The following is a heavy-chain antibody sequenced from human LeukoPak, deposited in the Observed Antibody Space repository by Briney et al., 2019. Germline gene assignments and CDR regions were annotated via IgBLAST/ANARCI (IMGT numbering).Heavy chain of an antibody. CDR2: INPNSGGT. J-gene: IGHJ5*02. V-gene: IGHV1-2*06. Sequence: ASVKVSCKASGYTFTGYYMHWVRQAPGQGLEWTGRINPNSGGTNYAQKFQGRVTMTRDTSISTAYMELSRLRSDDTAVYYCARGVGGIVLMVYAISHWFDPWGQGTLVTVSS. CDR3: ARGVGGIVLMVYAISHWFDP. D-gene: IGHD2-8*01. CDR1: GYTFTGYY.